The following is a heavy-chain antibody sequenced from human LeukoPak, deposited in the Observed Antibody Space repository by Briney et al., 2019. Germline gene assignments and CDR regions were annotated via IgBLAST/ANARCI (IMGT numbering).Heavy chain of an antibody. CDR1: RYSISRGYY. J-gene: IGHJ4*02. V-gene: IGHV4-38-2*01. CDR2: IYHIGST. D-gene: IGHD3-10*01. CDR3: ARAGWIITSGIDY. Sequence: PSETPSLTCVVSRYSISRGYYWAWLRQPPGKGLDGIGTIYHIGSTYSNPSLESRVTISVDTSKNEFSLNLSSVAAADTAVYFWARAGWIITSGIDYWGQGALVTVSS.